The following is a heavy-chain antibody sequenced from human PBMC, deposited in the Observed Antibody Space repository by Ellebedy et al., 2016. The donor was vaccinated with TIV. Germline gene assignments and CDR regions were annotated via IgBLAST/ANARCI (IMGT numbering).Heavy chain of an antibody. CDR3: TRWGMIPTSGAFDY. D-gene: IGHD2-8*02. J-gene: IGHJ4*02. V-gene: IGHV3-64*01. Sequence: GESLKISCAGSGFTFSSYVMHWVRQAPGKGLEYVSTISSNGGSTYSEKSVKGRFTSSRDNSKNTLYLQMGSLRAEDMAVYYCTRWGMIPTSGAFDYWGQGTLVTVSS. CDR1: GFTFSSYV. CDR2: ISSNGGST.